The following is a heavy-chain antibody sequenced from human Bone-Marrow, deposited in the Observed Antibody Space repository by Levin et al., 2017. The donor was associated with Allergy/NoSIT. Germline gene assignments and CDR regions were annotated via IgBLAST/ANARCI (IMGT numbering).Heavy chain of an antibody. CDR1: GFNFKTAW. Sequence: SLKISCAASGFNFKTAWMNWVRQSPGKGLEWVAIISWNSGDIHYADSVKGRFTVSRDNAKNSLELQMDSLRGDDTAIYYCVKGFGATVPSGMDVWGPGTTVTVSS. D-gene: IGHD3-10*01. CDR3: VKGFGATVPSGMDV. CDR2: ISWNSGDI. J-gene: IGHJ6*02. V-gene: IGHV3-9*01.